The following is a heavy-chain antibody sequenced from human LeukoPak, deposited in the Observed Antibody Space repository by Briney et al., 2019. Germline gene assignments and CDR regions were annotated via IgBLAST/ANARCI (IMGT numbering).Heavy chain of an antibody. D-gene: IGHD1-20*01. V-gene: IGHV1-2*02. Sequence: ASVKVSCKASGYTFTGYYMHWVRQAPGQGLEWMGWINPNSGGTNYAQKFQGRVTMTRDTSIRTAYMELSRLRSDDTAAYYCASLWSMVTGTPGPNWFDPWGQGTLVTVSS. CDR3: ASLWSMVTGTPGPNWFDP. J-gene: IGHJ5*02. CDR2: INPNSGGT. CDR1: GYTFTGYY.